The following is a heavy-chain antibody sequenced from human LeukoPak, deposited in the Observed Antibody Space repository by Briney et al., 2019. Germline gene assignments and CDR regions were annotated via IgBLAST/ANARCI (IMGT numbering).Heavy chain of an antibody. CDR2: IYYTGKT. J-gene: IGHJ4*02. Sequence: SETLSLTCTVSGDSITSYYWSWIRQPPGKGLEWIGYIYYTGKTDYNPSLKSRVTISLDTSKNQFSLKLTSVTPADTALYYCVKPRVGVAGFFDYWGQGTLVTVSS. V-gene: IGHV4-59*01. D-gene: IGHD6-19*01. CDR1: GDSITSYY. CDR3: VKPRVGVAGFFDY.